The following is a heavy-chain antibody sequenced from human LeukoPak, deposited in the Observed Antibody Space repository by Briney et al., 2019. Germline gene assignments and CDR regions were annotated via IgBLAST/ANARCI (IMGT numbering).Heavy chain of an antibody. V-gene: IGHV3-66*02. CDR3: ARGYTSDAFDI. D-gene: IGHD1-1*01. CDR2: IYSGGTT. J-gene: IGHJ3*02. Sequence: GGSLRLSCAASGFTVISNSMSWVRQAPGKGLEWVSVIYSGGTTYYTDSVKGRFTISRDNSKNTLYLQMNSLRAEDTAVYYCARGYTSDAFDIWGQGTMVTVSS. CDR1: GFTVISNS.